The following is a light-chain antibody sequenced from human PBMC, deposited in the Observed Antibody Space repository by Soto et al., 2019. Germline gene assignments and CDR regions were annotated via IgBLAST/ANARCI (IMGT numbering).Light chain of an antibody. CDR2: DAS. V-gene: IGKV3-11*01. CDR1: QRVSSY. Sequence: EIVLTQSPATLSLSPGERATLSCRASQRVSSYLAWYQQKPGQAPRLLIYDASNRATGIPARFSGSGSGTDFTRTISSLEPEDFAVYYCQQRSGTFGQGTKLEIK. J-gene: IGKJ2*01. CDR3: QQRSGT.